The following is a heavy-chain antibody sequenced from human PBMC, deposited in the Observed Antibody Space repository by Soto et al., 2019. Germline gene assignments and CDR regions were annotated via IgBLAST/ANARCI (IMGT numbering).Heavy chain of an antibody. CDR2: ISGSGGST. CDR3: AKDLGITFGGVSPGDY. CDR1: GFTFSSYA. J-gene: IGHJ4*02. Sequence: EVQLLESGGGLVQPGGSLRLSCAASGFTFSSYAMSWVRQAPGKGLEWVSAISGSGGSTYYADSVKGRFTISRDNSKNTLYLQMNSLRAEDTAVYYCAKDLGITFGGVSPGDYWGQGTLVTVSS. D-gene: IGHD3-16*01. V-gene: IGHV3-23*01.